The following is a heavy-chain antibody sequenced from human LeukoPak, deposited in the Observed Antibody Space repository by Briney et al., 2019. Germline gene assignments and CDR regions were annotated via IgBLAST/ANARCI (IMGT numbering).Heavy chain of an antibody. Sequence: GGSLRLSCAASGFTFSNYAMNWVRQAPGKGLEWVSVIVGSDDDTYYADSVKGRFTISRDNSKNTVYLQMNSLRAEDTAKYYCAKDHYGDYAFDYWGQGTLVTVSS. J-gene: IGHJ4*02. CDR3: AKDHYGDYAFDY. CDR2: IVGSDDDT. D-gene: IGHD4-17*01. V-gene: IGHV3-23*01. CDR1: GFTFSNYA.